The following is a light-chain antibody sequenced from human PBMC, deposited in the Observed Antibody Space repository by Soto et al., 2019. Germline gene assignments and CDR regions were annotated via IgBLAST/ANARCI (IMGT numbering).Light chain of an antibody. J-gene: IGKJ4*01. CDR3: QQRGNWPPLT. CDR1: QSIDNNH. CDR2: GTS. Sequence: EIVLTQSPGTLSLSPGERVTLSCRASQSIDNNHLAWYQQKPGQAPRLLIHGTSNRATGIPDRFSGSGSGTDFTLTFSRLEPEDFAVYYCQQRGNWPPLTFGGGTKVEI. V-gene: IGKV3D-20*02.